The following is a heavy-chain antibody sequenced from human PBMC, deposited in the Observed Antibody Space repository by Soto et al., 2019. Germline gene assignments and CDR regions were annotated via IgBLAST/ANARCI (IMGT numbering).Heavy chain of an antibody. CDR1: GFTFSGYS. V-gene: IGHV3-48*01. J-gene: IGHJ4*02. CDR3: ARVSTILDY. D-gene: IGHD6-13*01. CDR2: ISSSSSTI. Sequence: PGGSLRLSCAASGFTFSGYSMSWVRQAPGKGLEWVSYISSSSSTIYYADSVKGRFTISRDNAKNSLYLQMNSLRGEDTAVYYCARVSTILDYWGQGTLVTVSS.